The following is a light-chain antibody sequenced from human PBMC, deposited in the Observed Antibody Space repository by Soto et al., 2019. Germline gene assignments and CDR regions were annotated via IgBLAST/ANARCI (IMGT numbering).Light chain of an antibody. CDR3: SSHTLSSALQV. J-gene: IGLJ1*01. CDR2: GVN. Sequence: QSALTQPPSASGSPGQSVTISCTGTSSDVGGYNYVSWYQQHPGKAPKLMLYGVNKRPSGVSNRFSGSKSGDTASLTISGLQAEDEADYYCSSHTLSSALQVFGTGTKVTVL. V-gene: IGLV2-14*01. CDR1: SSDVGGYNY.